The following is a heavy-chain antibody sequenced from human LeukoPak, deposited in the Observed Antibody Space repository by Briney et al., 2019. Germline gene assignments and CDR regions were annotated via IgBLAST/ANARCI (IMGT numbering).Heavy chain of an antibody. V-gene: IGHV3-9*01. CDR1: GFTFDDYA. Sequence: GGSLRLSCAASGFTFDDYAMHWVRQAPGKGLEWVPGISWNSGSIGYADSVKGRFTISRDNAKNSLYLQMNSLRAEDTALYYCAKGPWGSSTNGIDYWGQGTLVTVSS. CDR3: AKGPWGSSTNGIDY. J-gene: IGHJ4*02. CDR2: ISWNSGSI. D-gene: IGHD2-2*01.